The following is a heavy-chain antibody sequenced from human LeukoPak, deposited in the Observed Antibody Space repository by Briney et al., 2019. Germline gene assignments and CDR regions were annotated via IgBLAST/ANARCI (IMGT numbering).Heavy chain of an antibody. J-gene: IGHJ4*02. CDR2: IYSRGTT. V-gene: IGHV4-4*07. CDR3: GKEGGYCNRGYCYISLNY. D-gene: IGHD2-2*03. Sequence: SETLSLTCTISGGSLSPYYWNWIRQPAGRGLEWIGRIYSRGTTNYNPSLRSRVSMSVDTSKNQCSLKLSSVIAADTAVYYWGKEGGYCNRGYCYISLNYLGQGALLTVSS. CDR1: GGSLSPYY.